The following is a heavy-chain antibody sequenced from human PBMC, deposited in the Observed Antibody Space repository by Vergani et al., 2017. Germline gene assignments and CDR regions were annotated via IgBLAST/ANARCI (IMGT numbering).Heavy chain of an antibody. J-gene: IGHJ3*02. CDR3: AREYYYDSSGYRLSDAFDI. Sequence: QLQLQESGPGLVKPSETLSLTCTVSGGSISSSSYYWGWIRQPPGKGLEWIGSIYYSGSTYYNPSLKSRVTISVDTSKNQFSLKLSSVTAADTAVYYCAREYYYDSSGYRLSDAFDIWGQGTMVTVSS. CDR1: GGSISSSSYY. CDR2: IYYSGST. D-gene: IGHD3-22*01. V-gene: IGHV4-39*07.